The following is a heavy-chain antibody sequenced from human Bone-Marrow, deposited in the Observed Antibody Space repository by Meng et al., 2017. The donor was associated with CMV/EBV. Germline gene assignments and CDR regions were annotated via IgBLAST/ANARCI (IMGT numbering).Heavy chain of an antibody. CDR2: ISYDGSNK. Sequence: GESLKISCAASGFTFSSYSIHWVRQVPGQGLEWVAVISYDGSNKYYADSVRGRFTISRDNSKNMLYLQMNSLRAEDTAVYYCARYPMTTVVTLNFDYWGQGTLVTVSS. CDR3: ARYPMTTVVTLNFDY. J-gene: IGHJ4*01. D-gene: IGHD4-23*01. V-gene: IGHV3-30*04. CDR1: GFTFSSYS.